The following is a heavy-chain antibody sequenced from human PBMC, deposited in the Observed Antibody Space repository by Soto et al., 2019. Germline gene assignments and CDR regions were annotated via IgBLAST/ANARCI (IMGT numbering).Heavy chain of an antibody. CDR2: INPSGGST. Sequence: GASVKVSCKASGYTFTSYYMHWVRQAPGQGLEWMGIINPSGGSTSYAQKFQGRVTITRDTSASTAYMELSSLRSEDTAVYYCASLYYDILTGYLSSYYYGMDVWGQGTTVTV. V-gene: IGHV1-46*01. J-gene: IGHJ6*02. CDR3: ASLYYDILTGYLSSYYYGMDV. CDR1: GYTFTSYY. D-gene: IGHD3-9*01.